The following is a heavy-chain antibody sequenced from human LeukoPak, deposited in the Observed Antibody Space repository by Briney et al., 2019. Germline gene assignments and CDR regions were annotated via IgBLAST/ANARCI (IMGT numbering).Heavy chain of an antibody. CDR1: GGSFSGYY. CDR2: INHSGST. V-gene: IGHV4-34*01. J-gene: IGHJ6*03. CDR3: ARAGGSIVGDYYYYYMDV. Sequence: TSETLSLTCAVYGGSFSGYYWSWIRQPPGKGLEWIGEINHSGSTNYNPSLKSRVTISVDTSKNQFSLKLSSVTAADTAVYYCARAGGSIVGDYYYYYMDVWGEGTTVTVSS. D-gene: IGHD3-22*01.